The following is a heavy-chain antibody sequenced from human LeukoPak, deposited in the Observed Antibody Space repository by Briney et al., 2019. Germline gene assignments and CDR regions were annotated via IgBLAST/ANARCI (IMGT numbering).Heavy chain of an antibody. Sequence: GGSLRLSCAASGFTFSSYAMSWVRQAPGKGLGWVSGISGSGDSTYYADSVKGRFTISRDNSKNTLYLQMNSLRAEDTAVYYCAKGSRATAFDYWGQGTLVTVSS. CDR2: ISGSGDST. CDR1: GFTFSSYA. V-gene: IGHV3-23*01. D-gene: IGHD1-26*01. J-gene: IGHJ4*02. CDR3: AKGSRATAFDY.